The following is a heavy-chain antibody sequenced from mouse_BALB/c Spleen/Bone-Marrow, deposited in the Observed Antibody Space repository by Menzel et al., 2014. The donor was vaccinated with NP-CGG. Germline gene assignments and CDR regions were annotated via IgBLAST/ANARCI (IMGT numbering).Heavy chain of an antibody. CDR1: GYTFTNFW. D-gene: IGHD2-1*01. J-gene: IGHJ2*01. CDR2: IHPGDGDT. V-gene: IGHV1-80*01. CDR3: ARVYYGNLDY. Sequence: VKLVESGAELVRPGSSVKISCKASGYTFTNFWMNWVKQRPGQGLEWIGQIHPGDGDTNNNGKFKGKATLTTDKSSSTAYMQLSSLSSEDSAVYFCARVYYGNLDYWGRGTTLTVSS.